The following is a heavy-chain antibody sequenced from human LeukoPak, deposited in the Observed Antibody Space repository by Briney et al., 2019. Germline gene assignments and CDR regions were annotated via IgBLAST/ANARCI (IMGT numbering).Heavy chain of an antibody. D-gene: IGHD1-14*01. Sequence: GGSLRLSCAASGFTFSSYSMCWVRQAPGKGLEWVSYISSSSSTIYYADSVKGRFTISRDNAKNSLYLQMNSLRAEDTAVYYCAKVPGSYYFDSWGQGTLVTVSS. CDR3: AKVPGSYYFDS. CDR1: GFTFSSYS. CDR2: ISSSSSTI. J-gene: IGHJ4*02. V-gene: IGHV3-48*04.